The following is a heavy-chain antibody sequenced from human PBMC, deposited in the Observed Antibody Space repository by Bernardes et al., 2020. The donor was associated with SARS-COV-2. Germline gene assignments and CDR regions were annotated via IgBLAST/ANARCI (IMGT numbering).Heavy chain of an antibody. CDR3: AGGGSSSGHGDY. D-gene: IGHD6-13*01. Sequence: GGSLRLSCAASGFTVSSNYMSWVRQAPGKGLEWVSVIYSGGSTYYADSVKGRFTISRNNSKNTLYLQMNSLGAEDTAVYYCAGGGSSSGHGDYWRQGTLVTVSS. J-gene: IGHJ4*02. V-gene: IGHV3-53*04. CDR2: IYSGGST. CDR1: GFTVSSNY.